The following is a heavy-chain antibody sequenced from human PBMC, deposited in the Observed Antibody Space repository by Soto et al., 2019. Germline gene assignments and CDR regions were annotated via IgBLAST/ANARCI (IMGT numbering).Heavy chain of an antibody. D-gene: IGHD2-21*01. CDR2: IHYSGTT. CDR1: GDSVSNYF. J-gene: IGHJ4*02. V-gene: IGHV4-59*08. Sequence: SETLSLTCTVSGDSVSNYFWSWIRQPPGKGLEWIGFIHYSGTTNYNPSLKSRVTISVDTPKNQFSLKLTSVTAADTAVYYCARHHRTSGGERTFDYWGQGAMLTVSS. CDR3: ARHHRTSGGERTFDY.